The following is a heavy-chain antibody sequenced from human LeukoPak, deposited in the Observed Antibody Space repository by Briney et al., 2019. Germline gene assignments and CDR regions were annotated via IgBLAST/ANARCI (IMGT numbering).Heavy chain of an antibody. J-gene: IGHJ1*01. CDR3: ARDGGFWFGEKKPFQH. CDR1: GFTFSSYW. CDR2: IKQDGSEK. Sequence: TGGCLRLSCAASGFTFSSYWMSWVRQAPGKGLEWVANIKQDGSEKYYVDSVKGRFTISRDNAKNSLYLQMNSLRAEDTAVYYCARDGGFWFGEKKPFQHWGQGTLVTVSS. D-gene: IGHD3-10*01. V-gene: IGHV3-7*01.